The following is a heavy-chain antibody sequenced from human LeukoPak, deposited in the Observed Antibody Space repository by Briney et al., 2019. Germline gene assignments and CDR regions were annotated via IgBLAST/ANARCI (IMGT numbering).Heavy chain of an antibody. J-gene: IGHJ4*02. V-gene: IGHV3-53*01. Sequence: PGGSLGLSCAASGLTLSRNYMSWVGQAPGRGLEWVSVIYSGGSTYYPDSVTGGFTISSDNYNKKLYLQKNSLRAEGPPVYYCARGDGGWPFDYWGQGTLVTVSS. CDR3: ARGDGGWPFDY. CDR2: IYSGGST. CDR1: GLTLSRNY. D-gene: IGHD6-19*01.